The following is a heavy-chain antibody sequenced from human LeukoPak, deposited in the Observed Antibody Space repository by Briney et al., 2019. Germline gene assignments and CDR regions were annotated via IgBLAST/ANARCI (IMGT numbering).Heavy chain of an antibody. J-gene: IGHJ4*02. D-gene: IGHD3-10*01. Sequence: GGSLRLSCAASGFTFSSYGMHWVRQAPGKGLEWVSSVNADGGNTYYADSVKGRFTISRDNSKSTLYLRVNSLRAEDTAVYYCAKLGGSITFWGQGTLVTVSS. CDR1: GFTFSSYG. CDR3: AKLGGSITF. CDR2: VNADGGNT. V-gene: IGHV3-23*01.